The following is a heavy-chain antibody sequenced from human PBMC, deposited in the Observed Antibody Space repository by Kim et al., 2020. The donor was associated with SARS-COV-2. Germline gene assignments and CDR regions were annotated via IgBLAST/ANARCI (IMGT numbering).Heavy chain of an antibody. Sequence: SGKYYVDSVKGRFTISRDNAKNSLYLQMNSLRAEDTAVYYCASGGYYFDYWGQGTLVTVSS. D-gene: IGHD2-15*01. CDR2: SGK. J-gene: IGHJ4*02. V-gene: IGHV3-7*03. CDR3: ASGGYYFDY.